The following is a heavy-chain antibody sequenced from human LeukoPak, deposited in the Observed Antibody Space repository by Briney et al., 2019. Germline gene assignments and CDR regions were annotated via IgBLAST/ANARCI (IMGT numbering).Heavy chain of an antibody. V-gene: IGHV1-2*06. CDR3: ARDRSFDY. CDR2: INPDSGGA. J-gene: IGHJ4*02. Sequence: ASVKVSCKASGYTFTGNFMHWLRQAPGQGLEWMGLINPDSGGANYAQKFQGRVTMTRDTSISTAYMELSRLRSDDTAVYYCARDRSFDYWGQGTLVTVSS. CDR1: GYTFTGNF.